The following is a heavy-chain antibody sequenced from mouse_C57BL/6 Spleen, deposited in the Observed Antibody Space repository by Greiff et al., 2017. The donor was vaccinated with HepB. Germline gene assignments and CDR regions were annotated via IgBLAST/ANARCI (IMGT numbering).Heavy chain of an antibody. Sequence: EVQLQQSGAELVRPGASVKLSCTASGFNIKDYYMHWVKQRPEQGLEWIGRIDPEDGDTEYAPKFQGKATMTADTSSNTAYLQLSSLTSEDTAVYYCTTRDYGSSYVRYFDVWGTGTTVTVSS. CDR2: IDPEDGDT. CDR3: TTRDYGSSYVRYFDV. J-gene: IGHJ1*03. D-gene: IGHD1-1*01. V-gene: IGHV14-1*01. CDR1: GFNIKDYY.